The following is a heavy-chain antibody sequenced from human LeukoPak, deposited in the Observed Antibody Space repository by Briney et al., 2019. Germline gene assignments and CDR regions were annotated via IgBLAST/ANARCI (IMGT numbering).Heavy chain of an antibody. J-gene: IGHJ6*03. CDR2: IYYSGST. Sequence: PSETLSLTCTVSGGSISSYYWSWIRQPPGKGLEWIGYIYYSGSTNYNPSLKSRVTISVDTSKNQFSLKLSSVTAADTAVYYCARGGSSWSYYYYYMDVWGKGTTVTVSS. CDR3: ARGGSSWSYYYYYMDV. CDR1: GGSISSYY. D-gene: IGHD6-13*01. V-gene: IGHV4-59*08.